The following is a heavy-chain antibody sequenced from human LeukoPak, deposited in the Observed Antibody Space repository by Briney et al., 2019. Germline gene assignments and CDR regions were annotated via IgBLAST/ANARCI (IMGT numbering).Heavy chain of an antibody. Sequence: GGSLRLSCTASGFTFSTFWMSWVRQAPWKGLEWVANIKQDEGEKYYVDSVKGRFTISRDDAKNSLYLQMNSLRAEDTAVYYCARGATAFDYWGQGTLVTVSS. CDR2: IKQDEGEK. V-gene: IGHV3-7*01. CDR1: GFTFSTFW. D-gene: IGHD5-12*01. J-gene: IGHJ4*02. CDR3: ARGATAFDY.